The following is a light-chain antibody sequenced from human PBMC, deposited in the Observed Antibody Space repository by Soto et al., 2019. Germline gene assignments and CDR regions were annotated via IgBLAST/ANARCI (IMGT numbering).Light chain of an antibody. CDR3: QQYGSSRWT. J-gene: IGKJ1*01. CDR2: GAS. CDR1: QSVISRY. V-gene: IGKV3-20*01. Sequence: EIVLTQSPGTLSLSPGERATLSCRASQSVISRYLAWYQQKPGQAPRLLIYGASTRATGIPDRFSGSGSGTDFTLTISRLEPEDFAVYYCQQYGSSRWTFGQGTKVDI.